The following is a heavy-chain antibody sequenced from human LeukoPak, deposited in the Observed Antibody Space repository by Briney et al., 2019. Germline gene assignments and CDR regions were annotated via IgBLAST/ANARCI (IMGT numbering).Heavy chain of an antibody. D-gene: IGHD2-2*01. CDR1: GGSISSSSYY. CDR2: IYYSGNT. J-gene: IGHJ4*02. V-gene: IGHV4-39*01. CDR3: ARHRIPAALAGAFDY. Sequence: PSETLSLTCTVSGGSISSSSYYWHWIRQPPGKGLEWIGAIYYSGNTNYNPSLKSRVTISVDTSKNQFSLKLSSVTAADTAVYYCARHRIPAALAGAFDYWGQGTLVTVSS.